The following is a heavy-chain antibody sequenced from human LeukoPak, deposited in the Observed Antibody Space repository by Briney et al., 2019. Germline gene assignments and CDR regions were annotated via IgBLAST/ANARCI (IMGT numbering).Heavy chain of an antibody. Sequence: SETLSLTCTVSGDSISTSRYAWGWIRQSPGKGLEWIGTIYNSGSTNLNPSLKIRVTMSVDASKNHFSLNLNSVTAADTALYFCARVALTGEGGRGYFNLWGRGNLVSVSS. D-gene: IGHD3-16*01. J-gene: IGHJ2*01. CDR2: IYNSGST. CDR3: ARVALTGEGGRGYFNL. V-gene: IGHV4-39*02. CDR1: GDSISTSRYA.